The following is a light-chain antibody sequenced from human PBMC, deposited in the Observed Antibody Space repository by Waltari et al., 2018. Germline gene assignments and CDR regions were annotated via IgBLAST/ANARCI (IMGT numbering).Light chain of an antibody. CDR2: EVS. J-gene: IGKJ4*01. V-gene: IGKV2-29*02. Sequence: DIVMTQTPLSLSVTPGQPASISCKSSQSLLHSDGKTYLYWYLQKPGQSPQLLIYEVSSRVSGVPDIFSGSGSGTDFTLKISRVEGEDVGVYYCMQGIHLPLTFGGGTKVEIK. CDR3: MQGIHLPLT. CDR1: QSLLHSDGKTY.